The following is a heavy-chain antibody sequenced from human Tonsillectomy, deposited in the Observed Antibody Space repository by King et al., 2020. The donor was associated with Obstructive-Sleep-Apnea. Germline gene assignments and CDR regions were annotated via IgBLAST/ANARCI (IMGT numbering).Heavy chain of an antibody. CDR3: TRGGGDSGYTGYL. D-gene: IGHD3-22*01. V-gene: IGHV1-8*02. CDR2: MNPRRGST. Sequence: VQLVQSGAEVKKPGASVKVSCKASGYTFTSYDINWVRQANGQGLEWMGWMNPRRGSTGYALKFQGRVTMTRNDYTDTAYMELSSLKYEDTAVYYCTRGGGDSGYTGYLWGQGTLVTVSS. CDR1: GYTFTSYD. J-gene: IGHJ4*02.